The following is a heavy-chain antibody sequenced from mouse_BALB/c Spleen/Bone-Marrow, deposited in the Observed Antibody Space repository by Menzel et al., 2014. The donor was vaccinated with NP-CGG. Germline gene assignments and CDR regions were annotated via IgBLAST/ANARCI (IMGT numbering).Heavy chain of an antibody. D-gene: IGHD2-1*01. Sequence: VKLVESGPGLVAPSQSLSITCTVSGFSLTSYGVHWVRQPPGMGLEWLGIIWAGGSTNYKSALMSRLSISKDNSKSQVFLKMNSLQTDDTAMYYCARDRRDYGKAWYFDVWGAGTTVTVSS. V-gene: IGHV2-9*02. CDR1: GFSLTSYG. J-gene: IGHJ1*01. CDR2: IWAGGST. CDR3: ARDRRDYGKAWYFDV.